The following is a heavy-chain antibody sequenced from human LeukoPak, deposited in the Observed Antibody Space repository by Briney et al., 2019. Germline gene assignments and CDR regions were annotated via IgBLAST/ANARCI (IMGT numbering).Heavy chain of an antibody. D-gene: IGHD3-22*01. Sequence: SETLSLTCTVSGGSISSSSYYWGWIRQPPGKGLEWIGSIYYSGSTYYNPSLKSRVTISVDRSKNQSSLRLSSLTAADTAVYYCAPDGYYYDSSGYSYAYWGQGTLVTVSS. CDR2: IYYSGST. CDR3: APDGYYYDSSGYSYAY. V-gene: IGHV4-39*07. CDR1: GGSISSSSYY. J-gene: IGHJ4*02.